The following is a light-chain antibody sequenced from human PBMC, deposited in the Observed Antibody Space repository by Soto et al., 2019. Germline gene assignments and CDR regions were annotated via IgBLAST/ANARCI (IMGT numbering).Light chain of an antibody. J-gene: IGLJ3*02. CDR3: CSYAGSYTVV. CDR2: DVT. Sequence: QSALTQPLSVSGYPGQSVTISCTGTSSDVGDYNYVSWYQQHPGKAPKLMIYDVTKRPSGVPDRFSGSKSGNTASLTISGLQAEDEADYYCCSYAGSYTVVFGGGTQLTVL. CDR1: SSDVGDYNY. V-gene: IGLV2-11*01.